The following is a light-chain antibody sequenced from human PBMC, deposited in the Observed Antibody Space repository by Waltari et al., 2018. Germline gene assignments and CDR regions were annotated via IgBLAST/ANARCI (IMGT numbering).Light chain of an antibody. CDR2: DAS. Sequence: VMTQSPATLSVSPGERAILSCRASQAIGTNLAWYQHKPGQGPRLLIHDASTRATGFPARFSGSGSGTEFTLTISAMQSEDFAVYYCQQYNNWPPITFGQGTRLDIK. J-gene: IGKJ5*01. CDR3: QQYNNWPPIT. CDR1: QAIGTN. V-gene: IGKV3-15*01.